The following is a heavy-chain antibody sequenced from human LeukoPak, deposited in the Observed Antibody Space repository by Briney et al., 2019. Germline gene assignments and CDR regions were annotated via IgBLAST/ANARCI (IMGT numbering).Heavy chain of an antibody. D-gene: IGHD1-14*01. CDR2: ISHIGST. J-gene: IGHJ3*02. CDR1: GDSITRHY. V-gene: IGHV4-59*11. CDR3: ARDRISINALDM. Sequence: PSETLSLTCSVSGDSITRHYLTWIRQPPGNGLEWIGYISHIGSTNYNPSLKSRVTISVDTSKNQFSLKLTSVTAADTALYYCARDRISINALDMWGQGTMVTVSS.